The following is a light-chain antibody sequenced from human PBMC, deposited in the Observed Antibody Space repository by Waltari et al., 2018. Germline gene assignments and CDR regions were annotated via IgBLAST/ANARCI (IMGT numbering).Light chain of an antibody. CDR1: SRDVGGYNY. V-gene: IGLV2-14*01. Sequence: QSALTQPASVSGSPGQSITISCTGTSRDVGGYNYVSWYQQHPGTAPKLMIYDVSKRPAGVSNRFSGSKSGNTASLTISGLQAEDEADYYCSSYTSSSTLVFGGGTKLTVL. CDR3: SSYTSSSTLV. J-gene: IGLJ2*01. CDR2: DVS.